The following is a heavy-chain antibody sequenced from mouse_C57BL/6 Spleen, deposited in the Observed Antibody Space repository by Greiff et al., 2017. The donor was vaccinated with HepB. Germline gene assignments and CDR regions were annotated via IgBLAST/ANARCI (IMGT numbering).Heavy chain of an antibody. D-gene: IGHD2-4*01. J-gene: IGHJ3*01. V-gene: IGHV1-22*01. CDR2: INPNNGGT. CDR3: ARWDDYDGSWFAY. CDR1: GYTFTDYN. Sequence: QLQQSGPELVKPGASVKMSCKASGYTFTDYNMHWVKQSHGKSLEWIGYINPNNGGTSYNQKFKGKATLTVNKSSSTAYMELRSLTSEDSAVYYCARWDDYDGSWFAYWGQGTLVTVSA.